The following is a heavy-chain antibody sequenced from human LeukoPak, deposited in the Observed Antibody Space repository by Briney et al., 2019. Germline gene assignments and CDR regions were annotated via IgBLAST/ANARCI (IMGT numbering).Heavy chain of an antibody. CDR2: IYSGGSA. V-gene: IGHV3-66*02. CDR1: GFTVSSNY. D-gene: IGHD5-12*01. Sequence: GGSLRLSCAASGFTVSSNYMSWVRQAPGKGLEWVSVIYSGGSAYYADSVKGRFTISRDNSKNTLYLQMNSLRAEDTAVYYCARTGLRFGPIDYWGQGTLVTVSS. J-gene: IGHJ4*02. CDR3: ARTGLRFGPIDY.